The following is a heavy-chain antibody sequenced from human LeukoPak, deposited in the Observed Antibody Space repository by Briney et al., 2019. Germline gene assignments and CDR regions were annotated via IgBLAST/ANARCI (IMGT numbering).Heavy chain of an antibody. Sequence: PGGSMRLSCAASGFTFSSYGMSWVRQAPGQGLEWVANINQDGSEKYYLDSAKGRFTISRDNSKNTLYLQMNSLRAEDTAVYYCAKDQGYSYGYFFFLPDYWGQGTLVTVSS. CDR3: AKDQGYSYGYFFFLPDY. CDR1: GFTFSSYG. D-gene: IGHD5-18*01. J-gene: IGHJ4*02. V-gene: IGHV3-7*01. CDR2: INQDGSEK.